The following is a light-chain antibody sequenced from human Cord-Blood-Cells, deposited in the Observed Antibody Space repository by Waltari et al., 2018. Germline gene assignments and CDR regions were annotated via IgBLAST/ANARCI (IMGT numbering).Light chain of an antibody. Sequence: SYELTQPPSVSVSPGQTASITCSGDKLGDKYACWYQQKPGQSPFLVIYQDSKRPSGIPERFSGSNSGNTATLTISGTQAMDEADYYCQAWDSSLYVFGTGTKVTVL. CDR3: QAWDSSLYV. V-gene: IGLV3-1*01. J-gene: IGLJ1*01. CDR1: KLGDKY. CDR2: QDS.